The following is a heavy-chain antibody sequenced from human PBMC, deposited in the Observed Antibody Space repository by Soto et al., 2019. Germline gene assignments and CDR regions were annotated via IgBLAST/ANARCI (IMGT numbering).Heavy chain of an antibody. CDR3: ARASYDILTGPRDAFDI. CDR1: GFTSSSYA. V-gene: IGHV3-23*01. J-gene: IGHJ3*02. CDR2: ISGSGGST. Sequence: GGSLRLSCAASGFTSSSYAMSWVRQAPGKGLEWVSAISGSGGSTYYADSVKGRFTISRDNSKNTLYLQMNSLRAEDTAVYYCARASYDILTGPRDAFDIWGQGTMVTVSS. D-gene: IGHD3-9*01.